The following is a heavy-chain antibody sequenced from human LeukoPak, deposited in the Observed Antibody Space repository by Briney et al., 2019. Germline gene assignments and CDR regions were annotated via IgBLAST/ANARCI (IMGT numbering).Heavy chain of an antibody. D-gene: IGHD3-10*02. CDR3: AELGITMIGGV. CDR2: IKYDASEK. J-gene: IGHJ6*04. V-gene: IGHV3-7*01. Sequence: PGGSLTLSCAASGFSFSTYWMSWVRQAPGQGLEWVASIKYDASEKHYVDSVKGRFTISRDNGKNSLSLQMNSLRAEDTAVYYCAELGITMIGGVWGKGTTVTISS. CDR1: GFSFSTYW.